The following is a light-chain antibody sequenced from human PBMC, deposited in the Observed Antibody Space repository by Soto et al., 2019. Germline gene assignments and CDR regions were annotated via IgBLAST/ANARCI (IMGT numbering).Light chain of an antibody. CDR3: QRYGSPIT. Sequence: EIVFTQSPDTLSLSPGERATISCRASQSVSSYLAWYQQKPGQAPRLLIYDASNRATGIPDRFSGSGSGTDFTLTISRLEPEDFAVYYCQRYGSPITFGRGTRLDI. CDR2: DAS. CDR1: QSVSSY. J-gene: IGKJ5*01. V-gene: IGKV3-20*01.